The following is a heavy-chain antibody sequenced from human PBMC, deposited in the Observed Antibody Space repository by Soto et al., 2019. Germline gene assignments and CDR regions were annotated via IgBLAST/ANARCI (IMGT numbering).Heavy chain of an antibody. V-gene: IGHV3-30*03. Sequence: LRLSCAGSGFTFRWFGMNWVRQAPGKGLEWVARISNDGSNEYYVDSVKGRFTISRDNSKNTLYLQMDSLRAEDTAVYYCARESEDLTSNFDYWGQGTLVTVSS. CDR2: ISNDGSNE. CDR1: GFTFRWFG. J-gene: IGHJ4*02. CDR3: ARESEDLTSNFDY.